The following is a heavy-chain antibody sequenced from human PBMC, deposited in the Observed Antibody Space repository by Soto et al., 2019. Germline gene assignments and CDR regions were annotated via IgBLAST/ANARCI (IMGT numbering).Heavy chain of an antibody. Sequence: GGSLRLSCAASGFTFSSYAMHWVRQAPGKGLEWVAVISYDGSNKYYADSVKGRFTISRDNSKNTLYLQMNSLRAEDTAVYYCARSALEWLLSRLYYYYGMDVWGQGTTVTVSS. V-gene: IGHV3-30-3*01. J-gene: IGHJ6*02. CDR3: ARSALEWLLSRLYYYYGMDV. CDR2: ISYDGSNK. CDR1: GFTFSSYA. D-gene: IGHD3-3*01.